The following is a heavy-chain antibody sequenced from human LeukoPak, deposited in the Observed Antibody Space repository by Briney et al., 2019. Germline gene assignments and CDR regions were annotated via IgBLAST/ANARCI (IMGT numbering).Heavy chain of an antibody. CDR2: ISGSGGST. CDR3: AKLPASYSSGWSNFDY. Sequence: GGSLRLSCAASGFTFSSYAMSWVRQAPGKGLDWVSGISGSGGSTYYADSVKGRFTISRDNSKNTLYLQMNSLRAEDTAVYYCAKLPASYSSGWSNFDYWGQGTLVTVSS. D-gene: IGHD6-19*01. J-gene: IGHJ4*02. V-gene: IGHV3-23*01. CDR1: GFTFSSYA.